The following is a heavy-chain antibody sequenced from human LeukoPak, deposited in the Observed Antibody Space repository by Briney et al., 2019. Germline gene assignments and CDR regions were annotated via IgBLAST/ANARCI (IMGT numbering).Heavy chain of an antibody. CDR3: ARDMNTRVTPISYAFDL. D-gene: IGHD4-23*01. J-gene: IGHJ3*01. Sequence: ASVKVSCKAFGYIFTNFGITWVRQAPGQGLEWMGWISAYNGDAKYGQSFQGRVTMTTDTSTNTAYMDLRSLSSDDTAVYYCARDMNTRVTPISYAFDLWGQGTMVTVSS. CDR2: ISAYNGDA. CDR1: GYIFTNFG. V-gene: IGHV1-18*01.